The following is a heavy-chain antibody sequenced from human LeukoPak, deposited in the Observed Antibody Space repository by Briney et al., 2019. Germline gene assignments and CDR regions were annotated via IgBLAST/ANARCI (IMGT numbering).Heavy chain of an antibody. CDR3: ARQEYSSSWYVGWFDP. V-gene: IGHV4-4*09. J-gene: IGHJ5*02. CDR1: GDSISSYY. CDR2: IYTSGST. D-gene: IGHD6-13*01. Sequence: SETLSLTCTVSGDSISSYYWSWLRQPPGKGLEWLGYIYTSGSTNDNLSLKSRVTISVDTSKNQFSLKLSSVTAADTAVYYCARQEYSSSWYVGWFDPCGQGTLVTVSS.